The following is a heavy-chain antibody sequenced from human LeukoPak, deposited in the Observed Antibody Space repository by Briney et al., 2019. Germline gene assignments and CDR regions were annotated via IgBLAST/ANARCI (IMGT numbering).Heavy chain of an antibody. D-gene: IGHD3-10*01. CDR3: AGGYGSGSYRDYCYGMDV. V-gene: IGHV3-30*04. CDR1: GFTFSSYA. J-gene: IGHJ6*04. Sequence: GGSLRLSCAASGFTFSSYAMHWVRQAPGKGLEWVAVISYDGSNKYYADSVKGRFTISRDNSKNTLYLQMNSLRAEDTAVYYCAGGYGSGSYRDYCYGMDVWGKGTTVTVSS. CDR2: ISYDGSNK.